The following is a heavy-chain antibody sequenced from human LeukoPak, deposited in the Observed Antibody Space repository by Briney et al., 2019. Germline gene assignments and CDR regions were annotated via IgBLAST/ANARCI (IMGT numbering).Heavy chain of an antibody. CDR2: IRGTGGGT. V-gene: IGHV3-23*01. CDR3: ANERDSYYYDSSGYYLDY. Sequence: GGSLRLSCAASGFPFSTYAMNWVRQAPGKDLECVSSIRGTGGGTYYADSVKGRFTISRDNSKNTLYLQMNSLRAEDTAVYYCANERDSYYYDSSGYYLDYWGQGTLVTVSS. D-gene: IGHD3-22*01. CDR1: GFPFSTYA. J-gene: IGHJ4*02.